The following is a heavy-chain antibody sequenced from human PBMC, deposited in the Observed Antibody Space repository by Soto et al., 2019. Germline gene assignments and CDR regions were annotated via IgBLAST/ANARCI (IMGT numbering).Heavy chain of an antibody. D-gene: IGHD2-15*01. J-gene: IGHJ6*02. CDR3: ARVTPATPYYAMDV. CDR2: MYHSGNT. Sequence: QLQLQESGPGLVKPSQTLSLTCAVSGGSMNSGRYSWSWIRQPPGKGLEWIGYMYHSGNTYYSPSLESRATISVDRSKNQFSLNLTSVTAADTAVYYCARVTPATPYYAMDVWGRGTTVTVSS. CDR1: GGSMNSGRYS. V-gene: IGHV4-30-2*01.